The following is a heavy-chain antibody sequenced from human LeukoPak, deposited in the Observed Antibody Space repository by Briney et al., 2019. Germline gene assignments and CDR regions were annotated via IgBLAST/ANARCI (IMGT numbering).Heavy chain of an antibody. CDR1: GFTFSSYS. J-gene: IGHJ4*02. D-gene: IGHD3-22*01. CDR3: ARTYYYDSGDY. Sequence: GRSLRLSCAASGFTFSSYSMTWVRQAPGKGLEWVSYISSSSSTIYYADSVKGRFTISRDNAKNSLYLQMNSLRAEDTAVYCCARTYYYDSGDYWGQGTLVTVSS. V-gene: IGHV3-48*04. CDR2: ISSSSSTI.